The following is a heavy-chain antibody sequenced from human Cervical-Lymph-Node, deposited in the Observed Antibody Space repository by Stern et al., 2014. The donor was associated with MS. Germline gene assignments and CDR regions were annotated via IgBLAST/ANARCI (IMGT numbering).Heavy chain of an antibody. CDR3: ARERFEYSSSSGSDYYYYYGMDV. CDR1: GDSVSSNSAA. J-gene: IGHJ6*02. V-gene: IGHV6-1*01. CDR2: TYYRSKWYN. D-gene: IGHD6-6*01. Sequence: QVQLQQSGPGLVKPSQTLSLTCAISGDSVSSNSAAWNWIRQSPSRGLEWLGRTYYRSKWYNDYAVSVKSRITINPDTSKNQFSLQLNSVTPEDTAVYYCARERFEYSSSSGSDYYYYYGMDVWGQGTTVTVSS.